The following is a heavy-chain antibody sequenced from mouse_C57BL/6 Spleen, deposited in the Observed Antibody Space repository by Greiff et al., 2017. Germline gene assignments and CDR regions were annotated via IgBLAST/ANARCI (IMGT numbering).Heavy chain of an antibody. CDR2: IYPANGNT. D-gene: IGHD1-1*01. V-gene: IGHV14-3*01. CDR1: GYTFTNTY. Sequence: DVQLQESVAELVRPGASVKLSCTASGYTFTNTYMHWVKQRPEQGLEWIGRIYPANGNTKYAPKFQGKATITADTSSNTAYLQLSSLTSEDTAIYYCADYGSSALDYWGQGTSVTVAS. J-gene: IGHJ4*01. CDR3: ADYGSSALDY.